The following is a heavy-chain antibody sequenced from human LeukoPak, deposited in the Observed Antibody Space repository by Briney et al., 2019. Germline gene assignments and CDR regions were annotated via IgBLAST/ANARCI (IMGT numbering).Heavy chain of an antibody. CDR2: ISGSGGST. J-gene: IGHJ4*02. V-gene: IGHV3-23*01. CDR3: AKDGYSSGWAPFDY. D-gene: IGHD6-19*01. CDR1: GFTFSSSA. Sequence: GGSLRLSCAASGFTFSSSAMSWVRQAPGKGLEWVSAISGSGGSTYYADSVKGRFTISRDNSKNTLYLQMNSLRAEDTAVYYCAKDGYSSGWAPFDYWGQGTLVTVSS.